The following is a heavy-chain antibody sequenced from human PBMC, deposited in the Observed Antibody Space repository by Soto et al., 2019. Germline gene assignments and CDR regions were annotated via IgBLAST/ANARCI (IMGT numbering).Heavy chain of an antibody. CDR1: GFTFSSYG. Sequence: QVQLVESGGGVVQPGRSLRLSCAASGFTFSSYGMHWVRQAPGKGLEWVAVISYDGSNKYYADSVKGRFTISRDNSKNTLYLQMNSLRAEDTAVYYCAEGMFIVGAIDYWGPGTLVTVSS. V-gene: IGHV3-30*03. J-gene: IGHJ4*02. CDR2: ISYDGSNK. D-gene: IGHD1-26*01. CDR3: AEGMFIVGAIDY.